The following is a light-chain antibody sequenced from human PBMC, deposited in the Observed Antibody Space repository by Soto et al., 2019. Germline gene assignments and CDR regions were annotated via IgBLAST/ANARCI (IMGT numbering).Light chain of an antibody. CDR1: SSNIGAGYD. J-gene: IGLJ2*01. CDR2: RNS. Sequence: QSVLTQPPSVSGAPGQRVTISCTGSSSNIGAGYDVHWYQQLPGTAPKLLIYRNSNRPSGVPDRFSGSKSGTSGSLAITGLQAEDEADYYCQSYDSSLSGSVFGGGTQLPVL. CDR3: QSYDSSLSGSV. V-gene: IGLV1-40*01.